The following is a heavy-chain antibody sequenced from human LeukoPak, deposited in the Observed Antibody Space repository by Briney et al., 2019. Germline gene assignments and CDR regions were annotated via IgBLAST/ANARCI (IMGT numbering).Heavy chain of an antibody. V-gene: IGHV3-74*01. J-gene: IGHJ3*01. Sequence: GSSLRLSCAASGFTFSTYLMHWVRQAPGKGLVWVSRINSDGSSTNSADSVKGRFTISRDNAKNTLYLQMNSLRVEDTAVYYCVRGYCSGGSCYTHDAFDLWGQGPRVTVSS. CDR3: VRGYCSGGSCYTHDAFDL. CDR2: INSDGSST. CDR1: GFTFSTYL. D-gene: IGHD2-15*01.